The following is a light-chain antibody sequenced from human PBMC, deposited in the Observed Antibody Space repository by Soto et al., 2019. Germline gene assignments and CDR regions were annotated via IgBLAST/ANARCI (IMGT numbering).Light chain of an antibody. Sequence: DRVTITCRASQSVGNFLNWYQQKPGLPPKYLIYAASNLQSGVPSRFSGSGSGTDFTLTISSLQPEDFATYYCQQSYSTPPTFGQGTKVDI. J-gene: IGKJ1*01. CDR3: QQSYSTPPT. V-gene: IGKV1-39*01. CDR1: QSVGNF. CDR2: AAS.